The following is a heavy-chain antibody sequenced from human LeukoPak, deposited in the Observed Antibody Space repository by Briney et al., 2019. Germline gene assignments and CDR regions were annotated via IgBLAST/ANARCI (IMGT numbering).Heavy chain of an antibody. V-gene: IGHV3-30*18. CDR1: GFTFSSYS. CDR3: AKDMRYSSGWYRLGDY. Sequence: GGALRLSCAASGFTFSSYSINWGRQAPGKGLEWVAVISYDGSNKYYADSVKDRFTISRDNSKHTLYLQMDSLRAEGTAVYYCAKDMRYSSGWYRLGDYWGQGTLVTVSS. CDR2: ISYDGSNK. D-gene: IGHD6-19*01. J-gene: IGHJ4*02.